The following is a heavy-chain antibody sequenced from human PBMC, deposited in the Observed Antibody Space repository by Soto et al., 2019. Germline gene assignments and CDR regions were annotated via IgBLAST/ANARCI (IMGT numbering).Heavy chain of an antibody. J-gene: IGHJ4*02. CDR3: ARESVVTGTHHFDS. CDR2: IIPIFGTA. V-gene: IGHV1-69*05. D-gene: IGHD1-7*01. Sequence: GASVKVSCKASGGTFSSYAISWVRQAPGQGLEWMGGIIPIFGTANYAQKFQGRVTMTRDTSISTAYMELSRLRPDDTAVYYCARESVVTGTHHFDSWGQGTMVTVSS. CDR1: GGTFSSYA.